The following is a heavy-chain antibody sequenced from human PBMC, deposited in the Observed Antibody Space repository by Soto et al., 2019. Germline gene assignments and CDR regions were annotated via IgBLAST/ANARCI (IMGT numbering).Heavy chain of an antibody. J-gene: IGHJ5*02. CDR2: INAHSGGT. Sequence: SVKVSCKASGFSFTGYYIHWLRQAPGQGLEWMGWINAHSGGTEYAQKFQGRATLTRDTSIATAYLTLTSLTSDDTALYYCAKDLTRQLAYWLDPWGQGTQVTVSS. CDR1: GFSFTGYY. CDR3: AKDLTRQLAYWLDP. D-gene: IGHD6-6*01. V-gene: IGHV1-2*02.